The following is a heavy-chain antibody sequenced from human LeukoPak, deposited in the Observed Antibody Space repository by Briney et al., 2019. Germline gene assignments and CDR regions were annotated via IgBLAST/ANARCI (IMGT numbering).Heavy chain of an antibody. Sequence: ASVKVSCKASGYTFTSYYMHWVRQAPGQGLEWMGWINPNSGGTNYAQKFQGRVTMTRDTSISTAYMELSRLRSDDTAVYYCARRITMIVVAKNWFDPWGQGTLVTVSS. D-gene: IGHD3-22*01. V-gene: IGHV1-2*02. J-gene: IGHJ5*02. CDR3: ARRITMIVVAKNWFDP. CDR1: GYTFTSYY. CDR2: INPNSGGT.